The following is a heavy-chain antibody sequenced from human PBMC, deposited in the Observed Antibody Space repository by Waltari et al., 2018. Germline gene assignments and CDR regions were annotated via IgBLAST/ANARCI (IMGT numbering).Heavy chain of an antibody. Sequence: QVQLQESGPGLVKPSETLSLTCAVSGYSISSGYYWGWIRQPPGKGLEWIGSIYHSGSTYYNPSLKSRVTISVDTSKNQFSLKLSSVTAADTAVYYCARWDDYGPSPAFDIWGQGTMVTVSS. CDR2: IYHSGST. CDR1: GYSISSGYY. V-gene: IGHV4-38-2*01. J-gene: IGHJ3*02. CDR3: ARWDDYGPSPAFDI. D-gene: IGHD4-17*01.